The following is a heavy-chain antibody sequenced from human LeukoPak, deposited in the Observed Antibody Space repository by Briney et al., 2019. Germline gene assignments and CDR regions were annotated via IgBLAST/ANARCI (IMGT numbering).Heavy chain of an antibody. J-gene: IGHJ5*02. CDR2: INPSGGST. V-gene: IGHV1-46*03. CDR3: AGVREWELLKGNWFDP. D-gene: IGHD1-26*01. CDR1: GYTFTSYY. Sequence: GASVKVSCKAPGYTFTSYYMHWVRQAPGQGLEWMGIINPSGGSTSYAQKFQGRVTMTRDTSTSTVYMELSSLRSEDTAVYYCAGVREWELLKGNWFDPWGQGTLVTVSS.